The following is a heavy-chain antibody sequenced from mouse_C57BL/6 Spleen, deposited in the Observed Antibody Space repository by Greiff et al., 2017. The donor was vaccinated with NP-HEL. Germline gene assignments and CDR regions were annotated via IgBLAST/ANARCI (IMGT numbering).Heavy chain of an antibody. CDR3: TRERGLLPRGNY. CDR2: IDPETGGT. V-gene: IGHV1-15*01. D-gene: IGHD1-1*01. Sequence: VKLQQSGAELVRPGASVTLSCKASGYTFTDYEMHWVKQTPVHGLEWIGAIDPETGGTAYNQKFKGKAILTADKSSSTAYMELRSLTSEDSAVYYCTRERGLLPRGNYWGQGTTLTVSS. CDR1: GYTFTDYE. J-gene: IGHJ2*01.